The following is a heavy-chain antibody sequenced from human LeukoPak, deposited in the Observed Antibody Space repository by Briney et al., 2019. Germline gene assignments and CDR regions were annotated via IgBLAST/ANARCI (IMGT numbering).Heavy chain of an antibody. CDR3: ARALAAPQVLGYCSSTSCSHYFDY. D-gene: IGHD2-2*01. Sequence: ASVKVSCKASGYTFTSYGISWVRQAPEQGLEWMGWISAYNGNTNYAQKLQGRVTMTTDTSTGTAYMELRSLRSDDTAVYYCARALAAPQVLGYCSSTSCSHYFDYWGQGTLVTVSS. J-gene: IGHJ4*02. V-gene: IGHV1-18*01. CDR1: GYTFTSYG. CDR2: ISAYNGNT.